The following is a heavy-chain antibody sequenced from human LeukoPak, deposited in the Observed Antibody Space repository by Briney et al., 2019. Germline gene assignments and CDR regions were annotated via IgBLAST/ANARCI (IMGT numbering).Heavy chain of an antibody. V-gene: IGHV3-23*01. CDR2: ISGSGGST. J-gene: IGHJ4*02. CDR3: AKGPTWTMYYYGSGSSLDY. Sequence: PGGSLRLSCAASGFTFSSYGMSWVRQVPGKGLEWVSAISGSGGSTYYADSVKGRFTISRDNSKNTLYLQMNSLRAEDTAVYYCAKGPTWTMYYYGSGSSLDYWGQGTLVTVSS. D-gene: IGHD3-10*01. CDR1: GFTFSSYG.